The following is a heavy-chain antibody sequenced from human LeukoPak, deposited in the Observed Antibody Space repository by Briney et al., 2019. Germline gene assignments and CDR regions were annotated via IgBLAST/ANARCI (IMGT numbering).Heavy chain of an antibody. Sequence: GGSLRLSCAASGFTFSNAWMSWVRQAPGKGLEWVGRIKSKTDGGTTDYAAPVKGRFTISRDGSKNTLYLQMNSLKTEDTAVYYCTTDYCSSTSCFTVDYWGQGALATVSS. CDR1: GFTFSNAW. D-gene: IGHD2-2*01. J-gene: IGHJ4*01. CDR2: IKSKTDGGTT. V-gene: IGHV3-15*01. CDR3: TTDYCSSTSCFTVDY.